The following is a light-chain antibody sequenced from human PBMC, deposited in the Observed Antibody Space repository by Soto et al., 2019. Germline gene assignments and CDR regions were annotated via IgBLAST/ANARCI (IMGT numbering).Light chain of an antibody. J-gene: IGLJ2*01. Sequence: QSALTQPASVSGSPGQSMTISCTGTSSDVGGYNYVSWYQQHQGKAPKLMIYDVSNRPSGVSNRFSGSKSGNTASLTISGLQAEDEADYYCSSYTSSSTLDVVFGGGTKLTVL. V-gene: IGLV2-14*01. CDR3: SSYTSSSTLDVV. CDR2: DVS. CDR1: SSDVGGYNY.